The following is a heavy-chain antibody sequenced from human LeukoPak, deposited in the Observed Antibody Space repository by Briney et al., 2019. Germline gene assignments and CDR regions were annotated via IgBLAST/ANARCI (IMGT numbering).Heavy chain of an antibody. D-gene: IGHD1-1*01. CDR2: ISGSGGYT. CDR3: AKVSGTYYYYGMDV. CDR1: GFTFSSYA. Sequence: GGSLRLSCSASGFTFSSYAMSWVRQTPGKGLEWVSGISGSGGYTYYADSVKGRFTISRDNSKNTLYLQMNSLRAEDTAVYYCAKVSGTYYYYGMDVWGQGTTVTVSS. J-gene: IGHJ6*02. V-gene: IGHV3-23*01.